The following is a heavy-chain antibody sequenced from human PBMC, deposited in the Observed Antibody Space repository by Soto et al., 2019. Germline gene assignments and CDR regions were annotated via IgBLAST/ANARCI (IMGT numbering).Heavy chain of an antibody. V-gene: IGHV4-59*01. CDR2: IYYSGST. Sequence: SETLSLTCTVSGGPISSYYWSWIRQPPGKGLEWIGYIYYSGSTNYNPSLKSRVTISVDTSKNQFSLKLSSVTAADTAVYYRARDATMVRGVEPRYYYYYMDVWGKGTTVTVSS. CDR1: GGPISSYY. D-gene: IGHD3-10*01. J-gene: IGHJ6*03. CDR3: ARDATMVRGVEPRYYYYYMDV.